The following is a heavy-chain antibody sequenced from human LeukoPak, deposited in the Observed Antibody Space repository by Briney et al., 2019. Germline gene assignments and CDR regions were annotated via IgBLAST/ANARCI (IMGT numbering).Heavy chain of an antibody. D-gene: IGHD3-9*01. Sequence: SETLSLTCTVSGGSISSGSYYWSWIRQPAGKGLEWIGRIYTSESTNYNPSLKSRVTISVDTSKNQFSLKLSSVTAADTAVYYCARGIKPDDYDILTGYYKNYMDVWGKGTTVTVSS. CDR1: GGSISSGSYY. J-gene: IGHJ6*03. CDR2: IYTSEST. CDR3: ARGIKPDDYDILTGYYKNYMDV. V-gene: IGHV4-61*02.